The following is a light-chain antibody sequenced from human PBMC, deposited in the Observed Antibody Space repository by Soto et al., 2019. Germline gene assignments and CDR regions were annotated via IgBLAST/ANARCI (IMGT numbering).Light chain of an antibody. CDR2: GNS. CDR1: SSNIGAGYD. Sequence: QSVLTQPPSVSGAPGQRVTISCTGSSSNIGAGYDVHWYQQLPGTAPKLLIYGNSNRPAGVPDRFSGSKSGTSASLAITGVQGEDEADYYCQSYDSSLSGYVFGTGTKVTVL. V-gene: IGLV1-40*01. J-gene: IGLJ1*01. CDR3: QSYDSSLSGYV.